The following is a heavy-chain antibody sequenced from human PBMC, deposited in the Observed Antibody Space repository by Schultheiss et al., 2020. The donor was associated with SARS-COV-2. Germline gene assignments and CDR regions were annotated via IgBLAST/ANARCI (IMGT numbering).Heavy chain of an antibody. Sequence: GGSLRLSCAASGFTFSSYEMNWVRQAPGKGLEWVSYISSSSSYIYYADSVKGRFTISRDNAKNSLYLQMNSLRAEDTAVYYCARVRMYNWNYFDYWGQGTLVTVSS. CDR1: GFTFSSYE. CDR2: ISSSSSYI. V-gene: IGHV3-21*05. J-gene: IGHJ4*02. D-gene: IGHD1-20*01. CDR3: ARVRMYNWNYFDY.